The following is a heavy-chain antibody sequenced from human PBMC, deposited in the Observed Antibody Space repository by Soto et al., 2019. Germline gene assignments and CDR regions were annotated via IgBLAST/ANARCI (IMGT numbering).Heavy chain of an antibody. CDR2: INPSGGSP. CDR3: ARDYGTNCFDY. V-gene: IGHV1-46*01. CDR1: GYAFSSYH. J-gene: IGHJ4*02. Sequence: SSVKVSGKASGYAFSSYHMHWVRQAPGQGLEWMGIINPSGGSPTSAQKFQGRVTMTRDTSTSTVYMELSSPRSEDTAVYFCARDYGTNCFDYWGQGTLVTVPS. D-gene: IGHD4-17*01.